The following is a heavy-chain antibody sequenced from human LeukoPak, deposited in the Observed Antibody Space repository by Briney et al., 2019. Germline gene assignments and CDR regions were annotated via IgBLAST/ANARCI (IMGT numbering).Heavy chain of an antibody. J-gene: IGHJ4*02. CDR1: GFTFDDYA. Sequence: QPGGSLRLSCAASGFTFDDYAMHWVRQAPGKGLEWVSLISGDGGSTYYADSVKGRFTISRDNSKNSLYLQMNSLRTEDTALYYCATDGREFSFDYWGQGTLVTVSS. CDR2: ISGDGGST. CDR3: ATDGREFSFDY. V-gene: IGHV3-43*02. D-gene: IGHD3-10*01.